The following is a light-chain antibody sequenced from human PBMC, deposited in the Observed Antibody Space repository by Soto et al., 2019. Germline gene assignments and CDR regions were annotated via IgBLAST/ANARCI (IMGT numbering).Light chain of an antibody. J-gene: IGKJ1*01. CDR3: QQYNNWVT. V-gene: IGKV3-15*01. CDR1: QSVSSN. CDR2: GAS. Sequence: EIVMTQSPATLSVSPGERATLSCRASQSVSSNLAWYQQKPGRAPRLLIYGASTRATGIPARFSGSGSGTEFTLTISSLQSEDFAVYYCQQYNNWVTFGQGTKVDIK.